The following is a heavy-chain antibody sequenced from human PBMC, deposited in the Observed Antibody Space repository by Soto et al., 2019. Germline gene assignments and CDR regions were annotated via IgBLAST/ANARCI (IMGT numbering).Heavy chain of an antibody. V-gene: IGHV1-24*01. J-gene: IGHJ4*02. CDR1: GYTLTELS. Sequence: VASVKVSCKVSGYTLTELSMHWVRQAPGKGLEWMGGFDPEDGETIYAQKFQGRVTMTEDTSTDTAYMELSSLRSEDTAVYYCATNYDSSGYYRIFDYWGQGTLVTVSS. CDR3: ATNYDSSGYYRIFDY. CDR2: FDPEDGET. D-gene: IGHD3-22*01.